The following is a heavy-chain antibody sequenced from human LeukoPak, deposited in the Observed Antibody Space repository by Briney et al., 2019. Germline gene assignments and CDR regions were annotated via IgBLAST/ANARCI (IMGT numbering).Heavy chain of an antibody. J-gene: IGHJ4*02. CDR3: AREGGAAPPPSFDY. D-gene: IGHD6-6*01. CDR2: IKQDGSEK. V-gene: IGHV3-7*01. CDR1: GFTFSSYS. Sequence: GGSLRLSCAASGFTFSSYSMSWVRQAPGKGLEWVANIKQDGSEKYYVDSVKGRFTISRDNAKNSLYLQMNSLRAEDTAVYYCAREGGAAPPPSFDYWGQGTLVTVSS.